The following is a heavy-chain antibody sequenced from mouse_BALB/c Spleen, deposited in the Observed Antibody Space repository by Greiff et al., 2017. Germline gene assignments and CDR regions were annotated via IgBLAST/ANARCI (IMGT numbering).Heavy chain of an antibody. J-gene: IGHJ3*01. CDR3: ARDSSGWFAWFAY. V-gene: IGHV3-6*02. CDR2: ISYDGSN. D-gene: IGHD3-1*01. Sequence: EVQLQESGPGLVKPSQSLSLTCSVTGYSITSGYYWNWIRQFPGNQLEWMGYISYDGSNNYNPSLKNRISITRDTSKNQFFLKLNSVTTEDTATYYCARDSSGWFAWFAYWGQGTLVTVSA. CDR1: GYSITSGYY.